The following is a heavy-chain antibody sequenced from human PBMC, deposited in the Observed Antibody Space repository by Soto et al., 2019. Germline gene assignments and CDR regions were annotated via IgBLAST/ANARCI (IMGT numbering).Heavy chain of an antibody. CDR3: ARQIRHYDSWSNTYYYYGLDV. V-gene: IGHV5-51*01. CDR2: IYPGDSDT. D-gene: IGHD3-3*01. CDR1: DYSFNTYW. J-gene: IGHJ6*02. Sequence: PGESLKISCKGSDYSFNTYWIAWVRQMPGKGLEWMGIIYPGDSDTRYSPSFQGQVTISADKSISTAHLQWSSLKASDTAMYYYARQIRHYDSWSNTYYYYGLDVWGQGTTVTV.